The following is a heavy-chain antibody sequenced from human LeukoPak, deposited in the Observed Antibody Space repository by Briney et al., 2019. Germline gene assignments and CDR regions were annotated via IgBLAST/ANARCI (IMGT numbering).Heavy chain of an antibody. V-gene: IGHV4-4*07. J-gene: IGHJ4*02. Sequence: KPSETLSLTCTVSGGSISRYYWSWIRQPPRKGLEWIGGIYSSGITNYNPSLKSRVTMSVDTSKNQFSLKLNPVTAADTAFYYCARVRSGSYYFDYWGQGTLVTVSS. CDR3: ARVRSGSYYFDY. CDR1: GGSISRYY. CDR2: IYSSGIT. D-gene: IGHD1-26*01.